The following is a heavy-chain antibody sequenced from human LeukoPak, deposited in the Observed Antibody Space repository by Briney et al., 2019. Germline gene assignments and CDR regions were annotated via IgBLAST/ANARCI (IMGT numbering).Heavy chain of an antibody. D-gene: IGHD2-21*02. CDR1: GGSISSYY. Sequence: SETLSLTCTVSGGSISSYYWSWIRQPPGKGLEWIGYIYYSGSTNYNPSLKSRVTISVDTSKNQFSLKLSSVTAADTAVYYCARAPLTALSGDYWGQGTLVTVSS. V-gene: IGHV4-59*01. CDR2: IYYSGST. J-gene: IGHJ4*02. CDR3: ARAPLTALSGDY.